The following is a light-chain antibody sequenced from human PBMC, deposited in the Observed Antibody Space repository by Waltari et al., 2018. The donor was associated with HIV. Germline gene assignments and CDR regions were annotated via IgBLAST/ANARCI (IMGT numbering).Light chain of an antibody. CDR1: QSVSTN. J-gene: IGKJ3*01. V-gene: IGKV3-15*01. CDR2: GAS. CDR3: QQYNNWPGIT. Sequence: EIVMTQSPVTLSMSPGERATLSCRASQSVSTNLDWYQQKPGQAPRLLIYGASTGATGIPARFSGSGSGTEFTLTISSLQSEDFAVYYCQQYNNWPGITFGPGTKVDIK.